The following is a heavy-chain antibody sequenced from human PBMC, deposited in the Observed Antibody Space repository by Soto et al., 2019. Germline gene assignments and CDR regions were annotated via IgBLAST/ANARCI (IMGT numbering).Heavy chain of an antibody. Sequence: SETLSLTCAVYGGSFSGYYWSWIRQPPGKGLEWIGEINHSGSTNYNPSLKSRVTISVDTSKNQFSLKLSSVTAADTAVYYCARSYCSSTSCYMRLAFDYWGQGTLVTVSS. CDR1: GGSFSGYY. CDR3: ARSYCSSTSCYMRLAFDY. CDR2: INHSGST. V-gene: IGHV4-34*01. J-gene: IGHJ4*02. D-gene: IGHD2-2*02.